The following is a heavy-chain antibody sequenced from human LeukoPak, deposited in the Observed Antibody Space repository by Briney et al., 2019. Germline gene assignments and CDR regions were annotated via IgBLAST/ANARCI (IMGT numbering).Heavy chain of an antibody. Sequence: ASVKVSCKASGYTFTSHGISWVRQAPGQGLVWMGWISAYIGATTYPQTFQGRVTLTTDTSTSTVYMEMRSLRSDDTAIYYCARTNMVFGVNIEQNWFDPWGQGTLVTVSS. CDR2: ISAYIGAT. CDR3: ARTNMVFGVNIEQNWFDP. V-gene: IGHV1-18*01. D-gene: IGHD3-3*01. CDR1: GYTFTSHG. J-gene: IGHJ5*02.